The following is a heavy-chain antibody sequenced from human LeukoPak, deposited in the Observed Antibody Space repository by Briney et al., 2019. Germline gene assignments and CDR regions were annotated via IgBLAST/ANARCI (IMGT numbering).Heavy chain of an antibody. D-gene: IGHD4-11*01. Sequence: SGGSLRLSCAASGFTFSSYGMHWVRQAPGKGLEWVAFIRYDGSNKYYADSVKGRFTISRDNSKNTLYLQVNSLRAEDTAVYYCAKAKSYYSNYDYWGQGTLVTVSS. CDR2: IRYDGSNK. CDR1: GFTFSSYG. J-gene: IGHJ4*02. CDR3: AKAKSYYSNYDY. V-gene: IGHV3-30*02.